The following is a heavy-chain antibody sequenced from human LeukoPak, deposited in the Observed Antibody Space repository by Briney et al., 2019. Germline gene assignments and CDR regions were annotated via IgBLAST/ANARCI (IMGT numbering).Heavy chain of an antibody. Sequence: PGGSLRLSCAASGFTFSSYAMHWVRQAPGKGLEWVAVISYDGSNKYYADSVKGRFTISRDNSRNTLYLQMNSLRAEDTAVYYCAKEMGYYDSSGYSTPIDYWGQGTLVTVSS. J-gene: IGHJ4*02. CDR2: ISYDGSNK. V-gene: IGHV3-30*04. CDR1: GFTFSSYA. D-gene: IGHD3-22*01. CDR3: AKEMGYYDSSGYSTPIDY.